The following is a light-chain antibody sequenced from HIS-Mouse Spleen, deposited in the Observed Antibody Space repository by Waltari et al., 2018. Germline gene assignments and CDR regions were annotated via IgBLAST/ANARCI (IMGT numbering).Light chain of an antibody. CDR1: QSISSY. Sequence: DIQMTTSPSSLSASVGDRVTITCRASQSISSYLNWYQQKPGKAPKLLIYAASRLQSGVPARFSGSGSGTDFTLTISSLQPEDFATYYCQQSYSTLWTFGQGTKVEIK. V-gene: IGKV1-39*01. CDR3: QQSYSTLWT. J-gene: IGKJ1*01. CDR2: AAS.